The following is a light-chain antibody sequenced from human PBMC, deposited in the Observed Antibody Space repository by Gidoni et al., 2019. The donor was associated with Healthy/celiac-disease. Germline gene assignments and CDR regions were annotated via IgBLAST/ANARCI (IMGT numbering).Light chain of an antibody. J-gene: IGLJ3*02. CDR1: SSNIGSNY. V-gene: IGLV1-47*01. CDR2: RNN. Sequence: QSVLTQPPSASGTPGQRVTSSCSGSSSNIGSNYVYWYQQLPGPAPKLLIYRNNQRPSGVPDRFSGSKSGTSASLAISALRSEDEADYYCAAWDDSLSGPWVFGGGTKLTVL. CDR3: AAWDDSLSGPWV.